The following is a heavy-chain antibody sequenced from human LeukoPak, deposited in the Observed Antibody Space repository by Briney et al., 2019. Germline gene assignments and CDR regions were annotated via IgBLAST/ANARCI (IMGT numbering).Heavy chain of an antibody. CDR2: INHSGGT. J-gene: IGHJ5*02. CDR1: GWSFSGYY. CDR3: ARFFHDYGAVNWFDP. D-gene: IGHD4-17*01. Sequence: SETLSLTCAVYGWSFSGYYWSWIRQPPGKGREWIGEINHSGGTNYNPSLKSRVTISVDTSKNQFSLKLSSVTAADTAVYYCARFFHDYGAVNWFDPWGQGTLVTVST. V-gene: IGHV4-34*01.